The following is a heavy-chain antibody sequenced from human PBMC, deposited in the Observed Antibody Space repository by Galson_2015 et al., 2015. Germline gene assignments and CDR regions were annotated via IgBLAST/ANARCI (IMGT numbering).Heavy chain of an antibody. J-gene: IGHJ3*01. V-gene: IGHV4-39*01. D-gene: IGHD2-2*01. Sequence: LSLTCTVSGGSIGTSTHYWHWIRPPPGKGLEWVGNSHYSGITYYNPSLKGRVSISVDTSKNQFSLRLTSVTAADTALYFCARNWDSSTLLGNAFDVWGQGTMVTVTS. CDR2: SHYSGIT. CDR1: GGSIGTSTHY. CDR3: ARNWDSSTLLGNAFDV.